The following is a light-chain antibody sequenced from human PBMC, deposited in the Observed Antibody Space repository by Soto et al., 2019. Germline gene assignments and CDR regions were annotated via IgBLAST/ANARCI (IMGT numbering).Light chain of an antibody. V-gene: IGKV3-20*01. CDR3: QQYGTSPPYT. J-gene: IGKJ2*01. CDR2: GVS. Sequence: EIVLTQSPGTLSLSPGERATLSCRASQSVSSDYLAWYQQRPGQAPRLLIFGVSSRATGIPDRFIGSGSGTDFILTINTLEPEDSAVYYCQQYGTSPPYTFGQGTKLEIK. CDR1: QSVSSDY.